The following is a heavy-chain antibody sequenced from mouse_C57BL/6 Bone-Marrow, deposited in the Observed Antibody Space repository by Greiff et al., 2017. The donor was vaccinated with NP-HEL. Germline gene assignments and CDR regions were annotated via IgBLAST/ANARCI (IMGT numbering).Heavy chain of an antibody. V-gene: IGHV1-22*01. D-gene: IGHD2-4*01. J-gene: IGHJ1*03. Sequence: VQLQQSGPELVKPGASVKMSCKASGYTFTDYNMHWVKQSHGKSLEWIGYINPNNGGTSYNQKFKGKATLTVNKSSSTAYMELRSLTSEDSAVYYCARTLDYCLDWYFDVWGTGTTVTVSS. CDR3: ARTLDYCLDWYFDV. CDR2: INPNNGGT. CDR1: GYTFTDYN.